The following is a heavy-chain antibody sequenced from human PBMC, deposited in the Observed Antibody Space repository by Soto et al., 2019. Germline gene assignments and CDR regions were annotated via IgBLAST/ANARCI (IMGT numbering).Heavy chain of an antibody. CDR3: ARLTVVIRYFDY. Sequence: SETLSLTCTVSGGSISSYYWSWIRQPPGKGLEWIGYIYYSGSTNYNPSLKSRVTISVDTSKNQFSLKLSSVTAADTAVYYCARLTVVIRYFDYWGQGTLVTVS. D-gene: IGHD3-22*01. V-gene: IGHV4-59*08. CDR2: IYYSGST. CDR1: GGSISSYY. J-gene: IGHJ4*02.